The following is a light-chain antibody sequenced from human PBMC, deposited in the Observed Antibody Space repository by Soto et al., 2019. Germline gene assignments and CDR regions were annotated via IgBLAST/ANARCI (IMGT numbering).Light chain of an antibody. CDR3: QQRSNWPLFT. J-gene: IGKJ3*01. CDR1: QSVSSY. CDR2: DAS. Sequence: EIVLTQSPATLSLSPWERATLSCRASQSVSSYVAWYQQKPGQAPRLLIYDASNRATGIPARFSGSGSGTDFTLTISSLEPEDFAVYYCQQRSNWPLFTFGPGTKVDIK. V-gene: IGKV3-11*01.